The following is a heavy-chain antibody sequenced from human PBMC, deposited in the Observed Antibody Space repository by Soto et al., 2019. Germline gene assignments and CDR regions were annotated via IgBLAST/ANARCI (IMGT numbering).Heavy chain of an antibody. CDR3: ARSEATVLDY. CDR1: GASISSYY. Sequence: SETLSLTCSVSGASISSYYYTWIRQTPGKGLEWIGYIYLGGSTNYNPSFKSRVTISVDKSKNHFSLKLSSVTAADTAVYYCARSEATVLDYWGQGTLVTVSS. CDR2: IYLGGST. V-gene: IGHV4-59*12. D-gene: IGHD4-17*01. J-gene: IGHJ4*02.